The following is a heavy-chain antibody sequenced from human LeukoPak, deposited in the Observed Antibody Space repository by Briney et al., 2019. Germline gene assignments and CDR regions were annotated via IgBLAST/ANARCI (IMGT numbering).Heavy chain of an antibody. CDR2: ISGSGGST. Sequence: GGSLRLSCAASGFTFSSYAMSWVRQAPGKGLEWVSAISGSGGSTYYADSVKGRFTISRDNSKNTLYLQMNSPRAEDTAVYYCAKSSPYYDFWDWDYYYYMDVWGKGTTVTVSS. CDR3: AKSSPYYDFWDWDYYYYMDV. D-gene: IGHD3-3*01. CDR1: GFTFSSYA. V-gene: IGHV3-23*01. J-gene: IGHJ6*03.